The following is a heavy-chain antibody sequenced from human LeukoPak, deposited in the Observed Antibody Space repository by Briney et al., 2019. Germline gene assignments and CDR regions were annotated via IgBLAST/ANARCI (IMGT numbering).Heavy chain of an antibody. J-gene: IGHJ3*02. CDR3: ATAVSGSYRDAFDI. CDR1: GYTFTDYY. V-gene: IGHV1-69-2*01. D-gene: IGHD1-26*01. CDR2: VDPEDGET. Sequence: ASVKISCKVSGYTFTDYYMHWVQQAPGKGLERMGLVDPEDGETIYAEKFQGRVTITADTSTDTAYMELSSLRSEDTAVYYCATAVSGSYRDAFDIWGQGTMVTVSS.